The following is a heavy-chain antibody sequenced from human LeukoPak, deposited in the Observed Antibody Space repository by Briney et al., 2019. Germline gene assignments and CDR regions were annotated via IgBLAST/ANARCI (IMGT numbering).Heavy chain of an antibody. Sequence: GGSLRLSCAASGFTFNTYSMNWVRQAPGKGLEWVSYISSTSSTIYYADSVKGRFTISRDNAKSSLYLQMNSLRAEDTAVYYCGRGHWGLDYWGQGALVTVSS. CDR3: GRGHWGLDY. D-gene: IGHD7-27*01. CDR2: ISSTSSTI. J-gene: IGHJ4*02. CDR1: GFTFNTYS. V-gene: IGHV3-48*01.